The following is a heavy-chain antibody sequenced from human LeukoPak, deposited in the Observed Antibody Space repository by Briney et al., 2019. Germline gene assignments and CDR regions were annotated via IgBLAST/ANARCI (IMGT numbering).Heavy chain of an antibody. J-gene: IGHJ4*02. D-gene: IGHD3-22*01. CDR2: IYYSGST. CDR1: GGSISSYY. CDR3: ARERLGYYDRSGLDY. V-gene: IGHV4-59*01. Sequence: SETQSLTCTVSGGSISSYYWNWIRQPPGKGLEWIGYIYYSGSTNYNPSLKSRVTTSVDTSKNQFSLKLSSVTAADTAVYYCARERLGYYDRSGLDYWGQGTLVTVSS.